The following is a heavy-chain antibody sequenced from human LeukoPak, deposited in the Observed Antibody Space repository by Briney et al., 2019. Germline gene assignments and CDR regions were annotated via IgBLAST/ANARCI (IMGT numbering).Heavy chain of an antibody. Sequence: KSSETLSLTCTVSGGSMNNYYWSWSRRPPGKGLEWIAYVYQTGDTRYNPSLKSRVSISLDTSKNQFSLKVSSVPATDTAVYYCTRHPFSAPFDYWGQGILVTVSS. CDR1: GGSMNNYY. J-gene: IGHJ4*02. CDR3: TRHPFSAPFDY. CDR2: VYQTGDT. D-gene: IGHD6-19*01. V-gene: IGHV4-59*08.